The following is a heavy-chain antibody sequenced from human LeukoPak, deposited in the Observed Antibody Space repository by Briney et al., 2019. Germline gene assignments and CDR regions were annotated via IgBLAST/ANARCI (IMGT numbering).Heavy chain of an antibody. Sequence: LTGGSLRLSCAASGFTFSSYAMSWVRQAPGKGLEWVSAISGSGGSTYYADSVKGRFTISRDNSKNTLYLQMNSLRAEDTAVYYCAKDQSTGGNLDGRVFDYWGQGTLVTVSS. J-gene: IGHJ4*02. V-gene: IGHV3-23*01. CDR3: AKDQSTGGNLDGRVFDY. CDR2: ISGSGGST. D-gene: IGHD4-23*01. CDR1: GFTFSSYA.